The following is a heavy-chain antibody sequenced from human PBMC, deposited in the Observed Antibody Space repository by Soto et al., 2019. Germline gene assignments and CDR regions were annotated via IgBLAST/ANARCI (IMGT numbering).Heavy chain of an antibody. D-gene: IGHD5-18*01. CDR2: ISGSGGNI. V-gene: IGHV3-48*03. Sequence: EVQLVESGGGLVQPGGSLRLSCGGSGITFSNYEMNWVRQAPGKGLEWVSYISGSGGNIYYADSVKGRFTISRDNAKNSLSLQMSSLRAEDTGVYYCAAGLIARGYSYGWPRYYYGMDVWGQGTTVTVSS. CDR3: AAGLIARGYSYGWPRYYYGMDV. CDR1: GITFSNYE. J-gene: IGHJ6*02.